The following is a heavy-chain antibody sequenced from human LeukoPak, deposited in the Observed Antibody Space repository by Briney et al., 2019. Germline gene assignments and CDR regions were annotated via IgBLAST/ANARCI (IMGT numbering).Heavy chain of an antibody. CDR2: INGDGSNT. V-gene: IGHV3-74*03. J-gene: IGHJ4*02. Sequence: GGSLRLSCAASGFTFSSHWMHWIRQAPGKGLVWVSRINGDGSNTTYADSVKGRFTISRDNAKNTLYLQMNSLRAEDTAVYYCARARYLDSLGQGTLVTVSS. CDR3: ARARYLDS. CDR1: GFTFSSHW.